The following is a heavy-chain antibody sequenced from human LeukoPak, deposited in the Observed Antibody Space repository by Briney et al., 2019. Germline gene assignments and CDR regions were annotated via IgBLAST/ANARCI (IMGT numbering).Heavy chain of an antibody. Sequence: GGPLRLSCAASGFTVSSNYMSWVRQAPGKGLEWVSVIYSGGSTYYADSVKGRFTISRDNSKNTLYLQMNSLRAEDTAVYYCARQTVTTYWGRPSNWFDPWGQGTLVTVSS. CDR3: ARQTVTTYWGRPSNWFDP. CDR1: GFTVSSNY. J-gene: IGHJ5*02. V-gene: IGHV3-53*01. D-gene: IGHD4-17*01. CDR2: IYSGGST.